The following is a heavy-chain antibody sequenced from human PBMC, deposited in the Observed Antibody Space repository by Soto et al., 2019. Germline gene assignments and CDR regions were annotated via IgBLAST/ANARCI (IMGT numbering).Heavy chain of an antibody. Sequence: EWMGWINPNSGGTNYAQKFQGWVTMTRDTSISTAYMELSRLRSDDTAVYYCARAPMEGGGARYYYYMDVWGKGTTVTVSS. J-gene: IGHJ6*03. CDR3: ARAPMEGGGARYYYYMDV. CDR2: INPNSGGT. D-gene: IGHD3-16*01. V-gene: IGHV1-2*04.